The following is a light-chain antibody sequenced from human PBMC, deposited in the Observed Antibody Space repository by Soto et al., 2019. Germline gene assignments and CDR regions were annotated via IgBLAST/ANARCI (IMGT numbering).Light chain of an antibody. CDR1: NTESKS. V-gene: IGLV3-21*02. Sequence: SYVLTQPPSVSVAPGQTATISCGGTNTESKSVHWYQQKPDQAPMLVVFDDSDRPTGIPERFSGSNSGNTAALTISRVEAGDEDDYFCQVSGSDSDLRGVVFGGGTKLTVL. J-gene: IGLJ3*02. CDR3: QVSGSDSDLRGVV. CDR2: DDS.